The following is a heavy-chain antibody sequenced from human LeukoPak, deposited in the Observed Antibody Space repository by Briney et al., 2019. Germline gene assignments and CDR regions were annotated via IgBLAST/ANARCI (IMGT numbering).Heavy chain of an antibody. CDR1: GFTFTNAW. CDR3: VSQYFDR. V-gene: IGHV3-15*01. D-gene: IGHD4-11*01. CDR2: IKTKTDGATT. J-gene: IGHJ4*02. Sequence: PGGSLRLSCAASGFTFTNAWMNWVRQAPGKGLEWVGRIKTKTDGATTDYAAPVKGRFTISRDDSKNTLYLQMNSLKTEDTAFYYCVSQYFDRWGQGTLVTVSS.